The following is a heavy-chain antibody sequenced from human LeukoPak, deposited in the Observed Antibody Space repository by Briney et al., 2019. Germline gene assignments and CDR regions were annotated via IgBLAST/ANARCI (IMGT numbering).Heavy chain of an antibody. CDR3: ARDFWSGYYLGWFDP. V-gene: IGHV4-38-2*02. D-gene: IGHD3-3*01. J-gene: IGHJ5*02. CDR2: IYHSGST. CDR1: GYSISSGYY. Sequence: PSETLSLTCAVSGYSISSGYYWGWIRQPPGKGLEWIGSIYHSGSTYYNPSLKSRVTISVDTSKNQFSLKLSSVTAADTAVYYCARDFWSGYYLGWFDPWGQGTLVTVSS.